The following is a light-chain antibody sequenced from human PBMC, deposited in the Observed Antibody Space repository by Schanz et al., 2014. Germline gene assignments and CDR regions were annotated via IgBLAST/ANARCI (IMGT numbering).Light chain of an antibody. CDR2: GAS. CDR1: QSVNSN. V-gene: IGKV3-15*01. Sequence: EIVMTQSPATLSVSPGERATLSCRASQSVNSNLAWYQQKPGQAPRLLIYGASTRATGIPARFSGAGSGTEFTLTISRLEPEDFAVYHCQQYGRAPKTFGQGTKVEIK. J-gene: IGKJ1*01. CDR3: QQYGRAPKT.